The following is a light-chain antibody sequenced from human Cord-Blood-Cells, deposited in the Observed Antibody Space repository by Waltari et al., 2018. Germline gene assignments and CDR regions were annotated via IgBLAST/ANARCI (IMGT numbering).Light chain of an antibody. J-gene: IGKJ4*01. CDR1: QRVSSSY. V-gene: IGKV3D-20*01. CDR3: QQYGSSPFT. Sequence: EIVLTQSPATLSLSPGERATLSCGARQRVSSSYLAWYQQKPGLAPRLLIYDASSRATGIPDRFSGSGSGTEFTLTISRMEPEDVAVYYCQQYGSSPFTFGGGTKVEIK. CDR2: DAS.